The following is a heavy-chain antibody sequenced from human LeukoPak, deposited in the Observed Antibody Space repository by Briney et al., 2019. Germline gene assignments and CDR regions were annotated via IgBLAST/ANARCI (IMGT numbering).Heavy chain of an antibody. V-gene: IGHV4-4*07. D-gene: IGHD1-1*01. CDR1: GGSISSYY. Sequence: ASETLSLTCTVSGGSISSYYWSWIRQPAGKGLEWIGRIYTSGSTYYNPSLKSRVTISVDTSKNQFSLKLSSVTAADTAVYYCARHNPYIPFDYWGQGTLVTVSS. J-gene: IGHJ4*02. CDR2: IYTSGST. CDR3: ARHNPYIPFDY.